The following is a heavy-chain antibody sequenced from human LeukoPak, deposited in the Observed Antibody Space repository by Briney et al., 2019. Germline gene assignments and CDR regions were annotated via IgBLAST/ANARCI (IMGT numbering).Heavy chain of an antibody. CDR3: AKDRAWGSLPDFFDH. J-gene: IGHJ4*02. CDR1: GFTFSSYG. V-gene: IGHV3-30*02. CDR2: IRYDGSNK. D-gene: IGHD3-16*01. Sequence: GGSLRLSCAASGFTFSSYGMHWVRQAPGKGLEWVAFIRYDGSNKYYADSVKGRFTISRDNSKNTLYLQMNSLRAEDTAVYYCAKDRAWGSLPDFFDHWGQGTLVTVSS.